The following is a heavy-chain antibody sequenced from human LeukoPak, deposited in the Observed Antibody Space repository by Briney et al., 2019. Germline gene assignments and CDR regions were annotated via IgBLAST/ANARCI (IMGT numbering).Heavy chain of an antibody. CDR1: GGTFSSYA. J-gene: IGHJ4*02. D-gene: IGHD6-13*01. CDR3: ARESRGSSSALDY. Sequence: GSSVKVSCKASGGTFSSYAISWVRQAPGQGLEWMGGIIPIFGTANYAQKFQGRVTITADKSTSTAYMELSSLRSEDTAVYSCARESRGSSSALDYWRQGTLVTVSS. CDR2: IIPIFGTA. V-gene: IGHV1-69*06.